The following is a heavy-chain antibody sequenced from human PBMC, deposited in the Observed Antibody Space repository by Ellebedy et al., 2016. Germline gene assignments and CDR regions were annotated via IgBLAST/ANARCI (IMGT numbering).Heavy chain of an antibody. CDR1: GFSFSNFG. CDR3: AKAVLELHAFDI. D-gene: IGHD2-8*02. J-gene: IGHJ3*02. CDR2: ISDNGRRT. Sequence: GGSLRLXCAASGFSFSNFGMSWVRQAPGKGLEWVATISDNGRRTFYADSVKGRFTISRDNSKRTLSLQMNSLRAEDTAVYYCAKAVLELHAFDIWGQGTLVTVSS. V-gene: IGHV3-23*01.